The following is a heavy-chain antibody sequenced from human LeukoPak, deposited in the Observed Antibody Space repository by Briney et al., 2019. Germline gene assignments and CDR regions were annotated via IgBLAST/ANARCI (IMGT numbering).Heavy chain of an antibody. CDR1: GGSISSSNYY. CDR3: ARSIAAADVFDI. D-gene: IGHD6-13*01. J-gene: IGHJ3*02. Sequence: PSETLSLTCTVSGGSISSSNYYWGWIRQPPGKGLEWIESGYYSGSTYYNPSLKSQVTRSVDTSKNQFSLKLSSVTAADTAVYYCARSIAAADVFDIWGQGTLVIVSS. V-gene: IGHV4-39*07. CDR2: GYYSGST.